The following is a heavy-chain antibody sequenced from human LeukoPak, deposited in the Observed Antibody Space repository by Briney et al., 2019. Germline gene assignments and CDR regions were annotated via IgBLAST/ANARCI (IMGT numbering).Heavy chain of an antibody. CDR1: GYTFTSYG. Sequence: ASVKVSCKASGYTFTSYGISWVRQAPGQGLECMGWTSAYNGNTNYAQKLQGRVTMTTDTSTSTAYMELRSLRSDDTAVYYCARDRDIVVVRNQPDYYYYMDVWGKGTTVTVSS. J-gene: IGHJ6*03. D-gene: IGHD2-2*01. V-gene: IGHV1-18*01. CDR2: TSAYNGNT. CDR3: ARDRDIVVVRNQPDYYYYMDV.